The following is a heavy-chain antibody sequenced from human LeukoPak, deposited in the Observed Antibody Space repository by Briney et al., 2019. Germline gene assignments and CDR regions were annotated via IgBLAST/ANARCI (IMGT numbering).Heavy chain of an antibody. J-gene: IGHJ4*02. V-gene: IGHV4-59*04. CDR1: GASISTYY. Sequence: SETLSLTCTVSGASISTYYWGWIRQPPGKGLEWIGYIYYSGSTYYNPSLKSRVTISVDTSKNQFSLKLSSVTAADTAVYYCARHAIPPYYGPNSEVGYWGQGTLVTVSS. CDR3: ARHAIPPYYGPNSEVGY. D-gene: IGHD3-22*01. CDR2: IYYSGST.